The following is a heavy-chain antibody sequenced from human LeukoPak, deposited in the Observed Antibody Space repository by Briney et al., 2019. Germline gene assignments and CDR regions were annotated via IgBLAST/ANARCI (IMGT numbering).Heavy chain of an antibody. D-gene: IGHD6-6*01. CDR1: GGGFSSCA. V-gene: IGHV1-69*04. Sequence: GASVKVSCKGSGGGFSSCAISWDWHGPGQGLGWMGRIIPIFGIANYAQKFQGRVRITADKSTSTAYMELSSLRSEDTAVYYCARGRQLVDRVVPLDPWGQGTLVTVSS. J-gene: IGHJ5*02. CDR3: ARGRQLVDRVVPLDP. CDR2: IIPIFGIA.